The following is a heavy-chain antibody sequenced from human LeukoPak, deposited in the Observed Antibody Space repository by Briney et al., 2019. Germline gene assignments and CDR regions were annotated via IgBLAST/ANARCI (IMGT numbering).Heavy chain of an antibody. V-gene: IGHV4-59*11. CDR2: IYYSGST. J-gene: IGHJ3*02. Sequence: SETLSLTCTVSGGSISSHYWSWIRQPPGKGLEWIGYIYYSGSTNYNPSLKSRVTISVDTSKNQFSLKLSSVTAADTAAYYCASNSGSYYRVFDIWGQGTMVTVSS. CDR1: GGSISSHY. D-gene: IGHD1-26*01. CDR3: ASNSGSYYRVFDI.